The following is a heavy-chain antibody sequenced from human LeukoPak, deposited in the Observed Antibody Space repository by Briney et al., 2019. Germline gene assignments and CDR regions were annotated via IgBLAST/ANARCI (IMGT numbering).Heavy chain of an antibody. D-gene: IGHD4-23*01. Sequence: LPGGSLRLSCATSGFTFSSYGMHWVRQAPGKGLEWVAVISYDGSNKYYADSVKGRFTISRDNSKNTLYLQMNSLRAEDTAVYYCAKYLTRWTPAIDYWGQGTLVTVSS. CDR3: AKYLTRWTPAIDY. J-gene: IGHJ4*02. V-gene: IGHV3-30*18. CDR1: GFTFSSYG. CDR2: ISYDGSNK.